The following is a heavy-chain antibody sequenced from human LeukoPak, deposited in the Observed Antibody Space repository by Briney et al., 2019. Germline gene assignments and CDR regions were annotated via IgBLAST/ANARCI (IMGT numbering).Heavy chain of an antibody. CDR2: IWNDGNTL. Sequence: GGSLRLSCVASGFTLTSYGMHWVRQAPGKGLECVAIIWNDGNTLYSLDSVKGRFTISRDHSKNTLYLQMNSLRAEDTAVYYCARDPRIYTVTTSWVDYWGQGTLVTVSS. CDR3: ARDPRIYTVTTSWVDY. V-gene: IGHV3-33*01. J-gene: IGHJ4*02. D-gene: IGHD4-17*01. CDR1: GFTLTSYG.